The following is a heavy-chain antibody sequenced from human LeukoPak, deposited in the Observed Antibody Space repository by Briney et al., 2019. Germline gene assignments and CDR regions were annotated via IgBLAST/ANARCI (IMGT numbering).Heavy chain of an antibody. D-gene: IGHD2-15*01. Sequence: ASVKVSCKASGHTFTRYYMHWVPQAPGQGLKWMAWINPNSGGTNYAQKFQGRVTMTRDTSISTAYMELSRLRSDDTAVYYCARLLGHLKYYFDYWGQGTLVTVSS. CDR1: GHTFTRYY. V-gene: IGHV1-2*02. CDR3: ARLLGHLKYYFDY. J-gene: IGHJ4*02. CDR2: INPNSGGT.